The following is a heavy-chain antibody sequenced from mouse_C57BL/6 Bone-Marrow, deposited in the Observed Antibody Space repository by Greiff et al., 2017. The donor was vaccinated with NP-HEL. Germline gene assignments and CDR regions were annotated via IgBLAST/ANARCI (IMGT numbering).Heavy chain of an antibody. J-gene: IGHJ3*01. D-gene: IGHD2-5*01. CDR3: TRVYSNYAWFAY. CDR2: ISSGGDYI. CDR1: GFTFSSYA. Sequence: EVKLVESGEGLVKPGGSLKLSCAASGFTFSSYAMSWVRQTPEKRLEWVAYISSGGDYIYYADTVKGRFTISRDNARNTLYLQMSSLKSEDTAMYYCTRVYSNYAWFAYWGKGTLVTVSA. V-gene: IGHV5-9-1*02.